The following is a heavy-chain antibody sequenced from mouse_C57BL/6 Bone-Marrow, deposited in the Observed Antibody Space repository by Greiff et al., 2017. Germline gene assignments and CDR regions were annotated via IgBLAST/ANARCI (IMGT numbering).Heavy chain of an antibody. V-gene: IGHV3-6*01. J-gene: IGHJ3*01. D-gene: IGHD2-2*01. CDR2: ISYDGSN. Sequence: EVKLQESGPGLVKPSQSLSLTCSVTGYSITSGYYWNWIRQFPGNKLEWMGYISYDGSNNYNPSLKNRISINRDTSKNQFFLKLNSVTTEDTATYYCARVWLWLRRSWFAYWGQGTLVTVSA. CDR1: GYSITSGYY. CDR3: ARVWLWLRRSWFAY.